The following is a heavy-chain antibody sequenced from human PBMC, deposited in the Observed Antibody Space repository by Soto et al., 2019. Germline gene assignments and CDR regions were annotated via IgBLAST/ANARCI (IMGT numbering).Heavy chain of an antibody. CDR1: GGSISSYY. J-gene: IGHJ6*03. Sequence: QVQLQESGPGLLKPSETLSLTCAVSGGSISSYYWSWIRQPPGKGLEWIGYIYYSGNTNYNPSLTRRVTISVDTSKNQFSLKLTSVTAADTALYYCAIHGGHCSGGRCYGHYYYYLDVWGKGTTVTVSS. CDR3: AIHGGHCSGGRCYGHYYYYLDV. CDR2: IYYSGNT. D-gene: IGHD2-15*01. V-gene: IGHV4-59*08.